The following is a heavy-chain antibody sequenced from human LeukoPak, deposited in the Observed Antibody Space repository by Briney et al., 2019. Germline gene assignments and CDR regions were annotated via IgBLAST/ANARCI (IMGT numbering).Heavy chain of an antibody. CDR2: ISAYNGHT. Sequence: VKVSCKASGYTFTSYGLTWVRQAPGQGLEWMGWISAYNGHTKYPQKLQGRVTMTTDTSTSTAYMELRSLRSDDTAVYYCARGFPPRRNYDSSGYYSYYFDYWGQGTLVTVSS. D-gene: IGHD3-22*01. CDR1: GYTFTSYG. V-gene: IGHV1-18*01. J-gene: IGHJ4*02. CDR3: ARGFPPRRNYDSSGYYSYYFDY.